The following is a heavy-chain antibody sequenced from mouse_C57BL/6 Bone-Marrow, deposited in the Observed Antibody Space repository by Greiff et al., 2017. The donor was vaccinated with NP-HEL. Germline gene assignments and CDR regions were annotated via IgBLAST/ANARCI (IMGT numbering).Heavy chain of an antibody. D-gene: IGHD1-1*02. J-gene: IGHJ4*01. CDR3: AKTGGSYDYAMDY. Sequence: QVQLQQSGPGLVQPSQSLSIPCTVSGFSLTSYGVHWVRQSPGKGLEWLGVIWRGGSTDYNAAFMSRLSITKDNSKSQVFFKMNSLHADDTAIYYCAKTGGSYDYAMDYWGQGTSVTVSS. CDR2: IWRGGST. CDR1: GFSLTSYG. V-gene: IGHV2-5*01.